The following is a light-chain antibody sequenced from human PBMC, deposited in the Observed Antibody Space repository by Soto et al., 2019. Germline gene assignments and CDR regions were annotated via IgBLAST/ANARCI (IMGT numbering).Light chain of an antibody. J-gene: IGLJ2*01. V-gene: IGLV1-40*01. CDR1: SSNVGAGLD. CDR3: QSHDSSLSGRKVV. Sequence: QSVLTQPPSVSGAPGQRVTISCTGSSSNVGAGLDVHWYQQLPGTAPKLLIYGNTNRPSGVPDRFSGSKSGTSASLAITGLQAEDEADYYCQSHDSSLSGRKVVFGGGTKLTVL. CDR2: GNT.